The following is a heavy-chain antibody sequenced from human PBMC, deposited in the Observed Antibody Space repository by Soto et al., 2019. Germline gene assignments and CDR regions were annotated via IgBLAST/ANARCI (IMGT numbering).Heavy chain of an antibody. CDR3: ASLTIRYNWNYWDY. CDR1: GGSISSSNW. Sequence: PSETLSLTCAVSGGSISSSNWWSWVRQPPGKGLEWIGEIYHSGITNYNPSLKSRVTISVDKSKNQFSLKLSSVTAADTAVYYCASLTIRYNWNYWDYWGQGTLVTASS. V-gene: IGHV4-4*02. CDR2: IYHSGIT. J-gene: IGHJ4*02. D-gene: IGHD1-20*01.